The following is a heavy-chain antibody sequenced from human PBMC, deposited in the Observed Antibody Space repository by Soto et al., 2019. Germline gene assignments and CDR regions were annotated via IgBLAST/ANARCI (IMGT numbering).Heavy chain of an antibody. D-gene: IGHD3-16*01. Sequence: GESLKISCKGSVYSFTSYWISWVRQMPGKGLEWMGRIDPSDSYTNYSPSFQGHVTISADKSTSTAYLQWSSLKASDTAMYYCARHGDYHYVWGSPYGMDVWGQGTTVTVSS. V-gene: IGHV5-10-1*01. CDR2: IDPSDSYT. J-gene: IGHJ6*02. CDR1: VYSFTSYW. CDR3: ARHGDYHYVWGSPYGMDV.